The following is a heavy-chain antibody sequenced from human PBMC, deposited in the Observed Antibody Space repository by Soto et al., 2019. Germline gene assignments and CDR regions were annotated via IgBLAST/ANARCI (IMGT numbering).Heavy chain of an antibody. D-gene: IGHD2-2*01. V-gene: IGHV1-69*12. J-gene: IGHJ4*02. Sequence: QVQLVQSGAAVKKPGSSVKVSYKASGGTFSSYAISWVRQAPGQGLEWMGGIIPIFGTANYAQKFQGRVTITADESTSTAYMELSSLRSEDTAVYYCASGAGGVPAAFPSYWGQGTLVTVSS. CDR3: ASGAGGVPAAFPSY. CDR1: GGTFSSYA. CDR2: IIPIFGTA.